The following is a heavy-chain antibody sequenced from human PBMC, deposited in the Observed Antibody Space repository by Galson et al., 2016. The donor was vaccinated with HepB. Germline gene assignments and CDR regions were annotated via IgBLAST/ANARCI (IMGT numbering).Heavy chain of an antibody. J-gene: IGHJ6*02. CDR2: INPHSGGT. CDR1: GYSFDDYY. V-gene: IGHV1-2*02. Sequence: SVKVSCKASGYSFDDYYIHWVRQAPGQGLEWMGGINPHSGGTNYAQKFQGRVTLTRDRSVNTAYMEMRRLRSDGTAVYYCARREGWGYYYGMDVWGQGTTVAVSS. D-gene: IGHD6-19*01. CDR3: ARREGWGYYYGMDV.